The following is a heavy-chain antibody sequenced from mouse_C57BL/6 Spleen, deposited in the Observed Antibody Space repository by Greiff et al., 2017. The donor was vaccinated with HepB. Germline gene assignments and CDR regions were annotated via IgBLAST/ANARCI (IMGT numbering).Heavy chain of an antibody. CDR2: IYPGSGST. J-gene: IGHJ3*01. Sequence: VKLQQPGAELVKPGASVKMSCKASGYTFTSYWITWVKQRPGQGLEWIGDIYPGSGSTNYNEKFKSKATLTVDTSSSTAYMQLSSLTSEDSAVYYCAREANYYGSSYEFAYWGQGTLVTVSA. D-gene: IGHD1-1*01. CDR1: GYTFTSYW. CDR3: AREANYYGSSYEFAY. V-gene: IGHV1-55*01.